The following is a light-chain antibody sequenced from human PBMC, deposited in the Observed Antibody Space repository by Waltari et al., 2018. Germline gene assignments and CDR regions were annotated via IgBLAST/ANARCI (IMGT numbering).Light chain of an antibody. J-gene: IGLJ1*01. Sequence: QSVLTQPPSVSGAPGQRVTISCTGSSSNIGADSEVPWYQQLPGTAPKVLIYGKSNRPSGVPERFSGSKSGTSASLAITGLQAEDEAAYYCQSYDISLSGSVFGTGTKVTVL. CDR3: QSYDISLSGSV. CDR1: SSNIGADSE. V-gene: IGLV1-40*01. CDR2: GKS.